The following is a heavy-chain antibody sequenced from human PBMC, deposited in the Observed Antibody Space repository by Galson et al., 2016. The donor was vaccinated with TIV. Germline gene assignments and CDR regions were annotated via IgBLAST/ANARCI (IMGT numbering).Heavy chain of an antibody. CDR3: ARLGYCSSKRCFQFDP. Sequence: SVKVSCKVSGYTFTSYGIHWMRQAPGQRLEWMGWINPATGYTKYSQTFQDRITITRDTSASTAYMELSNLRSEDTATYYCARLGYCSSKRCFQFDPWGQGTPVSVSS. V-gene: IGHV1-3*01. CDR2: INPATGYT. D-gene: IGHD2-2*01. CDR1: GYTFTSYG. J-gene: IGHJ5*02.